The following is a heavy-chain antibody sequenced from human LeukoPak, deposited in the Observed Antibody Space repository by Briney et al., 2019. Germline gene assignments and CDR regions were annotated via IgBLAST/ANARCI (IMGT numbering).Heavy chain of an antibody. V-gene: IGHV4-31*03. CDR1: GDSISNGGYC. Sequence: SETLSLTCTVSGDSISNGGYCWSCPRLRPGKGLEWVGHIYDSGTTSYNPALQSRVSISVDTSDNQFSLKLNALTAADTAVYYCARGGDRRGFDYWGQGTLVTVSS. CDR3: ARGGDRRGFDY. D-gene: IGHD1-14*01. J-gene: IGHJ4*02. CDR2: IYDSGTT.